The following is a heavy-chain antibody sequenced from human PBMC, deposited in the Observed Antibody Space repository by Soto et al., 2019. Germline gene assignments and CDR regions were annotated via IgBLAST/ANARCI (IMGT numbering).Heavy chain of an antibody. Sequence: QVQLVQSGAEVKKPGASVKVSCKASGYTFTNYYMHWVRQAPRQGLGWMGIINPSGGSTSYAQKSQGRVTMTSDTSTSTVYMELSSLRSEDTAVYYCARGEGRGSSGFYYYYGMDVWGHGTTVTVSS. V-gene: IGHV1-46*01. CDR1: GYTFTNYY. D-gene: IGHD6-25*01. CDR3: ARGEGRGSSGFYYYYGMDV. CDR2: INPSGGST. J-gene: IGHJ6*02.